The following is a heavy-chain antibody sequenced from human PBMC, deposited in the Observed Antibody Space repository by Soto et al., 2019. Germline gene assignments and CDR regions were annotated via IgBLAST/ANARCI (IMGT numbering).Heavy chain of an antibody. J-gene: IGHJ6*02. CDR1: GYTFTGYY. CDR3: ARGLPAADYYYYGMDV. V-gene: IGHV1-2*02. Sequence: ASLKFSCKASGYTFTGYYMHWVRQAPGQGLEWMGWINPNSGGTNYAQKFQGRVTMTRDTSISTAYMELSRLRSDDTAVYYCARGLPAADYYYYGMDVWGQGTTVTVSS. CDR2: INPNSGGT. D-gene: IGHD2-2*01.